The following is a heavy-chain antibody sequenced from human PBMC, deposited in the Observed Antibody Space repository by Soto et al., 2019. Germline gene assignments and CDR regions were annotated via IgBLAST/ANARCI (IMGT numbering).Heavy chain of an antibody. V-gene: IGHV4-39*01. CDR1: GGSISSSTYY. J-gene: IGHJ4*02. CDR3: GRHPTIWGIAADF. D-gene: IGHD6-13*01. CDR2: IYSSGGT. Sequence: PSETLSLTCTVSGGSISSSTYYWGWIRQPPGKGLEWIGNIYSSGGTYYNPSLKSRVTMSVDTSKNQFSLNLTSVTAADTAVYFGGRHPTIWGIAADFWGQGTLVTVSS.